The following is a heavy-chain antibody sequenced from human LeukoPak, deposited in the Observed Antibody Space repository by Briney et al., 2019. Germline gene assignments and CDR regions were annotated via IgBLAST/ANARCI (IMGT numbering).Heavy chain of an antibody. CDR3: ARVQNRDYDFWSGYWATYYYYYYMDV. CDR1: RFTFSSYW. V-gene: IGHV3-7*01. Sequence: PGGSLRLSCAASRFTFSSYWMSWVRQAPGKGLEWVANIKQDGSEKYYVDSVKGRFTISRDNAKNSLYLQMNSLRAEDTAVYYCARVQNRDYDFWSGYWATYYYYYYMDVWGKGTTVTVSS. D-gene: IGHD3-3*01. J-gene: IGHJ6*03. CDR2: IKQDGSEK.